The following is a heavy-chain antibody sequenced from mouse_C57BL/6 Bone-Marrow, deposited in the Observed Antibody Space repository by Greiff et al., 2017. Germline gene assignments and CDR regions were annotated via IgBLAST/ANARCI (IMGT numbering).Heavy chain of an antibody. CDR1: GYTFTSYW. V-gene: IGHV1-69*01. CDR2: LDPSDSYT. CDR3: ATNWEFAY. Sequence: QVQLQQPGAELVMPGASVKLSCKASGYTFTSYWMHWVKQRPGQGLEWIGALDPSDSYTNYNQKFKGKSTLTVDKSSSTAYMQLSSLTSEDSAVYYCATNWEFAYWGQGTLVTVSA. J-gene: IGHJ3*01. D-gene: IGHD4-1*01.